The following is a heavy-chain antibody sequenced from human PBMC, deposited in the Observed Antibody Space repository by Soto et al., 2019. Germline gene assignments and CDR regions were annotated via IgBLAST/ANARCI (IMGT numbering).Heavy chain of an antibody. D-gene: IGHD2-21*02. Sequence: QVQLVQSGAEVKKPGSSVKVSCKASGGTFSSYAISWVRQAPGHGLEWMGGIIPIFGTANYAQKFQGRVTITADESTSTAYMELSSLRSEDTAVYYCDVVVTAIDRDPQYYCDYWGQGTLVTFSS. CDR3: DVVVTAIDRDPQYYCDY. CDR1: GGTFSSYA. V-gene: IGHV1-69*01. J-gene: IGHJ4*02. CDR2: IIPIFGTA.